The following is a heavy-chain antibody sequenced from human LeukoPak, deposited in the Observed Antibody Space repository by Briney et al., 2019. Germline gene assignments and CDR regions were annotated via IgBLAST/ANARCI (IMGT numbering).Heavy chain of an antibody. CDR3: ARDSPWGSGVDH. V-gene: IGHV4-59*01. Sequence: PSETLSLTCTITSGSPSSYYGSWIRQPPGKGLEWIWYIDYSGTTNYHPSLKSRVTISLDTSKNQFSLKLSSVTAADTAVYYCARDSPWGSGVDHWGQGTLVTVSS. D-gene: IGHD6-19*01. CDR1: SGSPSSYY. CDR2: IDYSGTT. J-gene: IGHJ4*02.